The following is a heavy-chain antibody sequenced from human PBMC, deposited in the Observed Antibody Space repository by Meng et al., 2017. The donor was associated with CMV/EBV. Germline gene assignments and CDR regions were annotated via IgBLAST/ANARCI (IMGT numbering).Heavy chain of an antibody. CDR3: ASVRVVPAAKGHFDY. Sequence: GGSLRLSCAASGFTFSSYWMHWVRQAPGKGLVWVSRINSDGSSTSYADSVKGRFTISRDNAKNTLYLQMNSLRAEDTAVYYCASVRVVPAAKGHFDYWGQGTLVTVSS. D-gene: IGHD2-2*01. CDR2: INSDGSST. V-gene: IGHV3-74*01. J-gene: IGHJ4*02. CDR1: GFTFSSYW.